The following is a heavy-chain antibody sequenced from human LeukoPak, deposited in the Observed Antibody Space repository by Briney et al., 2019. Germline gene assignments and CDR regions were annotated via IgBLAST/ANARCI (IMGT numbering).Heavy chain of an antibody. CDR2: IKEDGSEK. J-gene: IGHJ4*02. V-gene: IGHV3-7*01. CDR1: GFSFSSYW. Sequence: VGSLRLSCAASGFSFSSYWMTWVRQAPGKGLEWVANIKEDGSEKYYVDSVKGRFTISRDNAKNSLYLQMNSLRAEDTAVYHCGRGWAVDFWGQGTLVTVSS. CDR3: GRGWAVDF. D-gene: IGHD5-24*01.